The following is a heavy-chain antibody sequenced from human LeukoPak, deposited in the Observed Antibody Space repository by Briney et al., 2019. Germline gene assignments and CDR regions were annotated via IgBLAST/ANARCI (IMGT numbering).Heavy chain of an antibody. V-gene: IGHV3-66*01. D-gene: IGHD2-15*01. CDR3: ARGRPSYCSGGSCSEYYFDY. CDR1: GSTVSSNY. Sequence: GGSLRLSCAASGSTVSSNYMSWVRQAPGKGLEWVSVIYSGGSTYYADSVKGRFTISRDNSKNTLYLQMNSLRAEDTAVYYCARGRPSYCSGGSCSEYYFDYWGQGTLVTVSS. CDR2: IYSGGST. J-gene: IGHJ4*02.